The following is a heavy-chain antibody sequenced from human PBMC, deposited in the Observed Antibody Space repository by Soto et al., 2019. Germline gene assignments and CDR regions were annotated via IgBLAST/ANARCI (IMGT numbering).Heavy chain of an antibody. CDR3: LRDRPNSNLDF. CDR2: INTETGNT. D-gene: IGHD2-8*01. J-gene: IGHJ4*02. Sequence: QVQLVQSGAEVKKPGASVKVSCTASGYSVLSYGFSWVRQAPGQGLEWMGYINTETGNTFYAQRLQGRVTMTTPTSKNTAYMELRRLTSDDTAVYFYLRDRPNSNLDFWGQGTLITIS. CDR1: GYSVLSYG. V-gene: IGHV1-18*01.